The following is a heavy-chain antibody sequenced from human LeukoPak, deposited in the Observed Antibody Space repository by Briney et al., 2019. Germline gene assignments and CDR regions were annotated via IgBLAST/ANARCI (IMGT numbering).Heavy chain of an antibody. Sequence: PSETLSLTCTVSGGSISSYYWSWIRQPAGKGLEWIGRIYTSGSTNYNPSLKSRVTMSVDTSKNQFSLKLSSVTAADTAVYYRARGTDSSSRNWFDPWGQGTLVTVSS. J-gene: IGHJ5*02. CDR1: GGSISSYY. D-gene: IGHD6-13*01. V-gene: IGHV4-4*07. CDR2: IYTSGST. CDR3: ARGTDSSSRNWFDP.